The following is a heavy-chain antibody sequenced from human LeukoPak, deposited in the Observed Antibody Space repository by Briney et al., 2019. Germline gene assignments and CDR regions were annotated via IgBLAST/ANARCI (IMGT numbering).Heavy chain of an antibody. CDR1: GFTFSSYG. Sequence: GGSLRLSCAASGFTFSSYGMHWVRQAPGKGLEWVAVISYDGSNKYYADSVKGRFTISRDNSKNTLYLQMNSLRAEDTAVYYCAKDLGYWGQGTLVTVSS. CDR2: ISYDGSNK. CDR3: AKDLGY. V-gene: IGHV3-30*18. J-gene: IGHJ4*02.